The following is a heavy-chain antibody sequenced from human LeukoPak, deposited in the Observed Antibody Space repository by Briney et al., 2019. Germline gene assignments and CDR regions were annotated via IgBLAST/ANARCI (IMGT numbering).Heavy chain of an antibody. D-gene: IGHD4-17*01. CDR2: ISGSGGST. J-gene: IGHJ4*02. V-gene: IGHV3-23*01. CDR1: GFTFSSYG. Sequence: GGSLRLSCAASGFTFSSYGMSWVRQAPGKGLEWVSAISGSGGSTYYADSVKGRFTISRDNAKNSLYLQMNSLRAEDTAVYYCASTHDYGDYVGYWGQGTLVTVSS. CDR3: ASTHDYGDYVGY.